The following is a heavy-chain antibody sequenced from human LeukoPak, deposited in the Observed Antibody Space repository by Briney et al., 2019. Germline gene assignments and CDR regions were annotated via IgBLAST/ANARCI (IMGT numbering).Heavy chain of an antibody. CDR3: AKGSSYYGDSSFDY. Sequence: GGSLRLSCAVSGFTFSTFWMSWVRQAPGKGLEWVSAIGGSGGSTYYADSVKGRFTISRDYSKHTLYLQMNSLRAEDTAVYYCAKGSSYYGDSSFDYWGQGTLVTVSS. J-gene: IGHJ4*02. CDR1: GFTFSTFW. D-gene: IGHD4-17*01. CDR2: IGGSGGST. V-gene: IGHV3-23*01.